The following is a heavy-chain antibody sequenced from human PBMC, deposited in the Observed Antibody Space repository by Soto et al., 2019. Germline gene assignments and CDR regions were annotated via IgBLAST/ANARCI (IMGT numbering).Heavy chain of an antibody. Sequence: SETLSLTCTVSGGSISSGDYYWSWIRQPPGKGLEWIGYIYYSGSTYYNPSLKSRVTISVDTSKNQFSLKLSSVTAADTAVYYCAREFIGKPWLGRGKWFDPWGQGTLVTVSS. CDR1: GGSISSGDYY. CDR3: AREFIGKPWLGRGKWFDP. CDR2: IYYSGST. D-gene: IGHD6-19*01. J-gene: IGHJ5*02. V-gene: IGHV4-30-4*01.